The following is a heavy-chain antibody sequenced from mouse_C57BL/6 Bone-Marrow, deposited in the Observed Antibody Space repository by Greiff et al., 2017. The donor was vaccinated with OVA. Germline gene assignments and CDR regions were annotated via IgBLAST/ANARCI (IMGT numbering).Heavy chain of an antibody. CDR3: ARDRPARDYFDY. V-gene: IGHV5-4*01. CDR1: GFTFSSYA. CDR2: ISDGGSYT. J-gene: IGHJ2*01. Sequence: DVMLVESGGGLVKPGGSLKLSCAASGFTFSSYAMSWVRQTPEKRLEWVATISDGGSYTYYPDNVKGRFTISRDNAKNNLYLQMSHLKSEDTAMYYCARDRPARDYFDYWGQGTTLTVSS.